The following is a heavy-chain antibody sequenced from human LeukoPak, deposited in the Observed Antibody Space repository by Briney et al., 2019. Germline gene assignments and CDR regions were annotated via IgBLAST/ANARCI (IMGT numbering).Heavy chain of an antibody. CDR3: SFSLNY. CDR1: GFNFSSYW. CDR2: IKQDGSEK. V-gene: IGHV3-7*01. Sequence: GGSLRLSCAASGFNFSSYWMSWVRQAPGKGLEWVANIKQDGSEKYYLDSVKGRFTISRDNAKNLLYLQMNSLRPEDTAVYYCSFSLNYWGQGTLVTVSS. J-gene: IGHJ4*01.